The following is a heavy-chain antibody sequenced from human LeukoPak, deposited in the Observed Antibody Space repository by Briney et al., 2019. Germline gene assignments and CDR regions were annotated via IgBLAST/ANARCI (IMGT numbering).Heavy chain of an antibody. V-gene: IGHV3-23*01. Sequence: GGSLRLSCAASGFTFSSYAISWVRQAPGKGLEWVSDISGNGGSTYYADSVKGRFTISRDNSKNTLYLQMNSLRAEDMAVYYCAKQDTAMVYFDYWGQGTLVTVSS. CDR3: AKQDTAMVYFDY. J-gene: IGHJ4*02. CDR1: GFTFSSYA. CDR2: ISGNGGST. D-gene: IGHD5-18*01.